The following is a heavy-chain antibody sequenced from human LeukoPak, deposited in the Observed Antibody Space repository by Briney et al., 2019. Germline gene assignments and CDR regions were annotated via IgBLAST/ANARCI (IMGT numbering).Heavy chain of an antibody. CDR3: TTDHLAVAYFDY. CDR2: IKSRTDGGTT. Sequence: GGSLRLSCAASGFTFSNAWMNWVRQAPGKGLEWVGRIKSRTDGGTTDYAAPVKGRFAISRDDSKNTLYLQMNSLKTEDTAVYYCTTDHLAVAYFDYWGQGTLVTVSS. V-gene: IGHV3-15*07. CDR1: GFTFSNAW. D-gene: IGHD2-15*01. J-gene: IGHJ4*02.